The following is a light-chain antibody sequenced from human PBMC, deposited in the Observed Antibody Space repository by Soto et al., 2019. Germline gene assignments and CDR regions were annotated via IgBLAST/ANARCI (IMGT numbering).Light chain of an antibody. CDR1: QDIRNY. J-gene: IGKJ4*01. V-gene: IGKV1-33*01. CDR3: QQFDNLPLT. CDR2: DAS. Sequence: DIQMTQSPSYLSASVGDRVTITCQASQDIRNYLNWYQQKPGKAPKILIYDASVLEAGVPSRFSGGGSGTHFTLTISSLQAEDVATYYCQQFDNLPLTFGGGTKVEIK.